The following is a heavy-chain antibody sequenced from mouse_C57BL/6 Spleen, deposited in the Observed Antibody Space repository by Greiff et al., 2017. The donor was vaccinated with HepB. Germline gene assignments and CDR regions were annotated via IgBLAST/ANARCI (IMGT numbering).Heavy chain of an antibody. CDR3: ARGGPRGAWFAY. J-gene: IGHJ3*01. CDR2: IDPSDSYT. V-gene: IGHV1-50*01. CDR1: GYTFTSYW. Sequence: QVQLQQPGAELVKPGASVKLSCKASGYTFTSYWMQWVKQRPGQGLEWIGEIDPSDSYTNYNQKFKGKATLTVDTSSSTAYMQLSSLTSEDSAVYDCARGGPRGAWFAYWGQGTLVTVSA.